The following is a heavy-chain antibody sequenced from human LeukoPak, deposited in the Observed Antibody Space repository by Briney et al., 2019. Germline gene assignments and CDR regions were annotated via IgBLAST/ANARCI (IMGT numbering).Heavy chain of an antibody. CDR2: MFYSGIT. CDR3: ARSRGYSYAHDF. V-gene: IGHV4-39*01. J-gene: IGHJ4*02. D-gene: IGHD5-18*01. CDR1: GGSISDSSTYY. Sequence: SETLSLTCTVSGGSISDSSTYYWGWVRQPPGKGLGWMWGMFYSGITHYNPSLKSRVPISVHTYKNQFSLKLSSVTAADTALYYCARSRGYSYAHDFWGQGTLVTVSS.